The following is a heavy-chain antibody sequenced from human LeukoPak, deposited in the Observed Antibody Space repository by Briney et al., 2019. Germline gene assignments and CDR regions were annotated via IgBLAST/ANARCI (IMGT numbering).Heavy chain of an antibody. CDR3: ARGVSEWLVKFDY. Sequence: PSETLSLTCTVSGGSISSGSYYWSWIRQPAGKGLEWIGRIYTSGSTNYNPSLKSRVTISVDTSKNQFSLKLSSVTAADTAVYYCARGVSEWLVKFDYWGQGTLVTVSS. J-gene: IGHJ4*02. D-gene: IGHD6-19*01. CDR1: GGSISSGSYY. V-gene: IGHV4-61*02. CDR2: IYTSGST.